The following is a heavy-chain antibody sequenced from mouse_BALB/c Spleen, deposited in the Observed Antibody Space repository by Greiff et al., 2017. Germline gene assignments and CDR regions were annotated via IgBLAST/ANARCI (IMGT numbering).Heavy chain of an antibody. CDR3: ARDNYGNRPAWFAY. J-gene: IGHJ3*01. V-gene: IGHV2-9*02. CDR1: GFSLTSYG. CDR2: IWAGGST. Sequence: VKLVESGPGLVAPSQSLSITCTVSGFSLTSYGVHWVRQPPGKGLEWLGVIWAGGSTNYNSALMSRLSISKDNSKSQVFLKMNSLQTDDTAMYYCARDNYGNRPAWFAYWGQGTLVTVSA. D-gene: IGHD2-1*01.